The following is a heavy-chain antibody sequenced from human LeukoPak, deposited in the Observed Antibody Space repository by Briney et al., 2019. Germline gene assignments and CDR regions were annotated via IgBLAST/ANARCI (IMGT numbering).Heavy chain of an antibody. Sequence: SETLSLTCTVSGGSISSYYWSWIRQPAGKGLEWIGRIYTSRSTKHNPSLKSRVTRSVDTSKNQFSLKLSSVTAAGTAVYYCAREEIAVAGYRAEYFQHWGQGTLFTVSS. D-gene: IGHD6-19*01. CDR1: GGSISSYY. CDR2: IYTSRST. J-gene: IGHJ1*01. CDR3: AREEIAVAGYRAEYFQH. V-gene: IGHV4-4*07.